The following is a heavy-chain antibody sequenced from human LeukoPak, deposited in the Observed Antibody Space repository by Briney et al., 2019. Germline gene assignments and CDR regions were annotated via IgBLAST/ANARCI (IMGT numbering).Heavy chain of an antibody. CDR2: IFYSGST. J-gene: IGHJ3*02. CDR3: ARGPGGGSYSDAFDI. Sequence: PSETLSLTCTVSGDSMSSYYWSWIRQPPGKGLEWIAYIFYSGSTSYNSSLKSRVAISMNTSTNQFSLKLSSVTAADTAVYYCARGPGGGSYSDAFDIWGQGTMVTVSS. CDR1: GDSMSSYY. V-gene: IGHV4-59*01. D-gene: IGHD1-26*01.